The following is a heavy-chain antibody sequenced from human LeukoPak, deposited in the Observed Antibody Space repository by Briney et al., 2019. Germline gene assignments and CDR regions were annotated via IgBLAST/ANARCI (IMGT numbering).Heavy chain of an antibody. V-gene: IGHV3-7*01. Sequence: GGSLRLSCATSGFTFEYHWMTWVRQAPGKGPEWVANIHEGGSKEYYVDSVKGRFTISRDNAKNLVLLQMNSLRAEDTAVYYCAREWCLARYSWGQGVLVTVSS. CDR2: IHEGGSKE. J-gene: IGHJ5*02. CDR3: AREWCLARYS. D-gene: IGHD2-21*01. CDR1: GFTFEYHW.